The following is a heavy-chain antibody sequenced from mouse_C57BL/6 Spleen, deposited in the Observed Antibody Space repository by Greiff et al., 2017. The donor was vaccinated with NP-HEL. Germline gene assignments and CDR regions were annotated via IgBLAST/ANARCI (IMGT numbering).Heavy chain of an antibody. CDR1: GYTFTSYW. CDR2: IDPSDSYT. J-gene: IGHJ4*01. CDR3: ARPIYYGGSYGGYAMDY. V-gene: IGHV1-50*01. D-gene: IGHD1-1*01. Sequence: QVQLQQPGAELVKPGASVKLSCKASGYTFTSYWMQWVKQRPGQGLEWIGEIDPSDSYTNYNQKFKGKATLTVDTSSSTAYMQVSSLTSEDSAVYYGARPIYYGGSYGGYAMDYWGQGTSVTVSS.